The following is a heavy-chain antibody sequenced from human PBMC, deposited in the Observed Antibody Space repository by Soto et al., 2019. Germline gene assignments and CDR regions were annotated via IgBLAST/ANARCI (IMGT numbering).Heavy chain of an antibody. Sequence: ASVKISCKISAYTLTELSMHWVRQSHGKGLEWMGGFDPEDGETIYAQKFQGRVTMTEDTSTDTAYMELSSLRSEDTAVYYCARGYSYGRLDYWGQGTLVTVSS. V-gene: IGHV1-24*01. CDR1: AYTLTELS. CDR2: FDPEDGET. J-gene: IGHJ4*02. CDR3: ARGYSYGRLDY. D-gene: IGHD5-18*01.